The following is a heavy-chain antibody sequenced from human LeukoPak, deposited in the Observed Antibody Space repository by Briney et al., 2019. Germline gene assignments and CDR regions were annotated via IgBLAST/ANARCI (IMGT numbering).Heavy chain of an antibody. CDR2: IYYSGST. J-gene: IGHJ6*02. CDR1: GGSISSSSYY. CDR3: ARDEMPYYGSGSYYNEDDYYYGMDV. Sequence: SETLSLTCTVSGGSISSSSYYWGWIRQPPGKGLEWIGSIYYSGSTYYNPSLKSRVTISVDTSKNQFSLKLSSVTAADTAVYYCARDEMPYYGSGSYYNEDDYYYGMDVWGQGTTVTVSS. D-gene: IGHD3-10*01. V-gene: IGHV4-39*07.